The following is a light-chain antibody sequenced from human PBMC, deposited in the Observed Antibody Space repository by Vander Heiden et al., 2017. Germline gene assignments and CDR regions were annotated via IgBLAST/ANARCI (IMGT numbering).Light chain of an antibody. CDR3: QQYHASPRT. Sequence: VLTQSPGTLSLSPGERGTLSCRASQSVSSNYSAWYQQKPGHAPMLLTYAATNRATGIPDRCSGSGSGTDFTLTISRLEPEDFAVYYCQQYHASPRTFGQGTNVEIK. V-gene: IGKV3-20*01. CDR2: AAT. CDR1: QSVSSNY. J-gene: IGKJ1*01.